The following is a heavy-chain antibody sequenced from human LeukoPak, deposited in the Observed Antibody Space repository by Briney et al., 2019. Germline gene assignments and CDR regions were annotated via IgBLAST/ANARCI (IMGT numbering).Heavy chain of an antibody. V-gene: IGHV4-59*06. CDR3: AREVGDILTGYYTRTFDY. CDR1: GGSISSYY. D-gene: IGHD3-9*01. Sequence: SETLSLTCTVSGGSISSYYWSWIRQHPGKGLEWIGYIYYSGSTYYNPSLKSRVTISVDTSKNQFSLKLSSVTAADTAVYYCAREVGDILTGYYTRTFDYWGQGTLVTVSS. J-gene: IGHJ4*02. CDR2: IYYSGST.